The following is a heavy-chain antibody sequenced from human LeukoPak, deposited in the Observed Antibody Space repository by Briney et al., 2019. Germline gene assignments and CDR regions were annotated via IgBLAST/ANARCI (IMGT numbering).Heavy chain of an antibody. V-gene: IGHV3-7*01. D-gene: IGHD1-26*01. CDR1: GFIFSDYG. CDR2: IKRDGTET. Sequence: PGGSLRLSCAASGFIFSDYGMSWVRQGPGKGLEWVATIKRDGTETYYVDSVRGRFTISRDNAENSVYLRMNSLRDEDTAVYYCTRGGRDTSYYWYYWGQGTLVTASS. J-gene: IGHJ4*02. CDR3: TRGGRDTSYYWYY.